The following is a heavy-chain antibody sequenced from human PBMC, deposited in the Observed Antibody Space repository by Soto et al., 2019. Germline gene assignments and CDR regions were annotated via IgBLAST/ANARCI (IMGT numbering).Heavy chain of an antibody. CDR3: ARGAKQRITIFGVAPPPWFDP. CDR1: GYTFTSYA. D-gene: IGHD3-3*01. V-gene: IGHV1-3*01. Sequence: ASVKVSCKASGYTFTSYAMHWVRQAPGQRLEWMGWINAGNGNTKYSQKFQGRVTITRDTSASTAYMELSSLRSEDTAVYYCARGAKQRITIFGVAPPPWFDPWGQGTLVTVS. J-gene: IGHJ5*02. CDR2: INAGNGNT.